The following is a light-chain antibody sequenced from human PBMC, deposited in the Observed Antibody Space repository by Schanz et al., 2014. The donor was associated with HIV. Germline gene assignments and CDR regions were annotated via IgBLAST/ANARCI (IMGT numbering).Light chain of an antibody. Sequence: EIVLTQSPGSLSLSPGERGTLSCRASQSISSSLLAWYQKKPGQAPRLLIYGASTRATGIPDRFSGSGSGTDFTLTISRLEPEDVAVYYCQQYGSSPRTFGGGTKVEIK. V-gene: IGKV3-20*01. CDR1: QSISSSL. J-gene: IGKJ4*01. CDR2: GAS. CDR3: QQYGSSPRT.